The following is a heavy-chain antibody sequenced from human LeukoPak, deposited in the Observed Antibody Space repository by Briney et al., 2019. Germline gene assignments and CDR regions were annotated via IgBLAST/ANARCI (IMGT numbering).Heavy chain of an antibody. J-gene: IGHJ3*02. Sequence: ASVKVSCKASGYTFTNFYLHWVRQAPGQGLEWMGIINPTTGSTTYAQKLQGRVTMTRDKSTSTVYMELSSLRSEDTAVYFCARDLNPQSIGMRAFDIWGQGTMVTASS. CDR1: GYTFTNFY. CDR3: ARDLNPQSIGMRAFDI. D-gene: IGHD1-14*01. V-gene: IGHV1-46*01. CDR2: INPTTGST.